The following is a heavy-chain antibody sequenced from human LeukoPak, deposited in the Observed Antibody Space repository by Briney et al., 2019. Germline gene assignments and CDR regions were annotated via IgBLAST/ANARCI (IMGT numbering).Heavy chain of an antibody. V-gene: IGHV3-7*01. CDR3: AVRGTSKVY. J-gene: IGHJ4*02. CDR1: GFTFGTYW. D-gene: IGHD2/OR15-2a*01. CDR2: IKQDGSET. Sequence: GGSLKLSCAASGFTFGTYWLTWIRQAPGKGLEWVAGIKQDGSETYYVDSVKDRFTISRDNAKNSLFLQMNNLRAEDTAVYCCAVRGTSKVYWGQGTLVTVSS.